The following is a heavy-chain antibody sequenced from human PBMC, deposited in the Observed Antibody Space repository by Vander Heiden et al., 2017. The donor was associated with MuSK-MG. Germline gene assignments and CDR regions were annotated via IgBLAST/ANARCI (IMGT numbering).Heavy chain of an antibody. D-gene: IGHD3-22*01. CDR2: IRSKANSYAT. Sequence: ASGKGLEWVGRIRSKANSYATAYAASVKGRFTISRDDSKNTAYLQMNSLKTEDTAVYYCTSLHYYDSSGSDYWGQGTLVTVSS. J-gene: IGHJ4*02. V-gene: IGHV3-73*01. CDR3: TSLHYYDSSGSDY.